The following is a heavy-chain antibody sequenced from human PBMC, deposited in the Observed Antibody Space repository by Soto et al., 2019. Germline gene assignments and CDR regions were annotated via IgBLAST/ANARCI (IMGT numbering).Heavy chain of an antibody. V-gene: IGHV3-48*02. CDR3: VRDSGRGGADDY. D-gene: IGHD1-26*01. Sequence: EVQLVESGGGLVQPGGSLRLSCAASGFTFSSYSMTWVRQAPGKGLEWVSYIGKSSSPIFYADSVRGRFFISRDKAKNSLYLQMNSLRDVDTAVYYCVRDSGRGGADDYWGQGTLVTVSS. CDR1: GFTFSSYS. CDR2: IGKSSSPI. J-gene: IGHJ4*02.